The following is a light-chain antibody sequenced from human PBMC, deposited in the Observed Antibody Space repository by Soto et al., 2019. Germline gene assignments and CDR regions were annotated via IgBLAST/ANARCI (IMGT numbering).Light chain of an antibody. J-gene: IGKJ1*01. CDR1: QGIRND. CDR3: LQDYNYPRT. V-gene: IGKV1-6*01. CDR2: AAS. Sequence: AIQRTQSPSSLSTSVGDRVTITCRASQGIRNDLGWYQQKPGKAPKLLIYAASSLQSGVPSRFSGSGSGTDFTLTISSLQPEDFATYYCLQDYNYPRTFGQGTKVEIK.